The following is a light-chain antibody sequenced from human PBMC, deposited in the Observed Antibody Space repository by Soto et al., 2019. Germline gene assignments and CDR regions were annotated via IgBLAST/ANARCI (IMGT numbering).Light chain of an antibody. CDR3: QQFDRSLPSWT. CDR1: QSVSSNY. CDR2: GAS. J-gene: IGKJ1*01. Sequence: ETVLTQSPGTLSLSPGERATLSCRASQSVSSNYLAWYQHIPGQAPRLLIYGASTRATGIPDRFSGSGSGKDFTLTISRLEPEDFAVYYSQQFDRSLPSWTFGQGTKVE. V-gene: IGKV3-20*01.